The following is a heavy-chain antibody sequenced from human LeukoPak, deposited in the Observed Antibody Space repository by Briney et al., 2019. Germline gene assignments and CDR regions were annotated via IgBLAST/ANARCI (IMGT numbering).Heavy chain of an antibody. J-gene: IGHJ6*02. CDR2: FDPEDGET. D-gene: IGHD3-10*01. Sequence: EASVKVSCKVSGYTLTELSMHWVRPAPGKGLDWMGGFDPEDGETIYAQKFQGRVTMTEDTSTDTAYMELSSLRSEDTAVYYCATDRDTMVRGVIIPHGMDVWGQGTTVTVSS. CDR3: ATDRDTMVRGVIIPHGMDV. CDR1: GYTLTELS. V-gene: IGHV1-24*01.